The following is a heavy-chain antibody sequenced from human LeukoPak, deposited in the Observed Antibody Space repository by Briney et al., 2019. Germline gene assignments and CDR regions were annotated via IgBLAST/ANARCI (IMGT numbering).Heavy chain of an antibody. Sequence: ASVKVSCKASGGTFSSYAISWVRQAPGQGLEWMGGIIPIFGTANYAQKFQGRVTITTDESTSTAYMELSSLRSEDTAVYYCARDSASYGWYYYYMDVWGKGTTVTVSS. CDR3: ARDSASYGWYYYYMDV. CDR1: GGTFSSYA. J-gene: IGHJ6*03. CDR2: IIPIFGTA. V-gene: IGHV1-69*05. D-gene: IGHD1-26*01.